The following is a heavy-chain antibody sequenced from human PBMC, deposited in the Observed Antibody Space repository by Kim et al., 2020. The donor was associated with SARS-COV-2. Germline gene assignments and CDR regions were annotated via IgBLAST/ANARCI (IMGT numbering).Heavy chain of an antibody. Sequence: SETLSLTCAVYGGSFSGYYWSWIRQPPGKGLEWIGEINHSGSTNYNPSLKSRVTISVDTSKNQFSLKLSSVTAADTAVYYCARGLFFSHCSGGSCYGWYFDLWGRGTLVTVSS. CDR3: ARGLFFSHCSGGSCYGWYFDL. CDR2: INHSGST. CDR1: GGSFSGYY. V-gene: IGHV4-34*01. D-gene: IGHD2-15*01. J-gene: IGHJ2*01.